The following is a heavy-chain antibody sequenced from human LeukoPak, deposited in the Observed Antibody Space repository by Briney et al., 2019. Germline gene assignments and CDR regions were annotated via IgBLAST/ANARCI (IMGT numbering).Heavy chain of an antibody. D-gene: IGHD2-2*02. CDR3: AREGALY. CDR1: GGSISRSNYY. CDR2: IYYSGST. V-gene: IGHV4-39*07. J-gene: IGHJ4*02. Sequence: SETLSLTCTVSGGSISRSNYYWGRIRQPPGKGLEWIGSIYYSGSTYYNPSLKSRVTISIDTSKNQFSLKLSSVTAADTAVYYCAREGALYWGQGALVTVSS.